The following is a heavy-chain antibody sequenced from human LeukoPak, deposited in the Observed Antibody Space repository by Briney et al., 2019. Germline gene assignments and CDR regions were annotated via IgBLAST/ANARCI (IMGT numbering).Heavy chain of an antibody. CDR3: AKDLAPAAY. J-gene: IGHJ4*02. CDR2: LTGSGGST. CDR1: GXTFSSYA. D-gene: IGHD2-2*01. Sequence: SGGSLRLSCAASGXTFSSYAITWVRQAPGKGLEWVSALTGSGGSTYYADSVKGRFTISRDNSKKTLFLQMNSLRAEDTAVYYCAKDLAPAAYWGQGTLVTVSS. V-gene: IGHV3-23*01.